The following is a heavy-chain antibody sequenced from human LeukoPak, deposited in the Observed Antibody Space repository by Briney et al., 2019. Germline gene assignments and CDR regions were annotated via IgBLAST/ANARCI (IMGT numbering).Heavy chain of an antibody. CDR2: FDPEKGGT. J-gene: IGHJ4*02. Sequence: ASVKVSCKVSGYTLTELAMHWVRQAPGKGLEWIGGFDPEKGGTIYTQQLQGRLTMTEDTSTDTAYMELSSLTSEDTAVYYCATPLGPLGLIPYYFDYWGQGTLVTVSS. CDR1: GYTLTELA. D-gene: IGHD2-21*01. V-gene: IGHV1-24*01. CDR3: ATPLGPLGLIPYYFDY.